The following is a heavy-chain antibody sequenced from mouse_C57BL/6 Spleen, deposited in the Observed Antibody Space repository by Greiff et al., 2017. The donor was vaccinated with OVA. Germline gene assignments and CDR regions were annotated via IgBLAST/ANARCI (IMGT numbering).Heavy chain of an antibody. Sequence: VQLKESGPELVKPGASVKISCKASGYSFTGYYMNWVKQSPEKSLEWIGEINPSTGGTTYNQKFKAKATLTVDKSSSTAYMQRKSLTSEDSAVYYCAREEITTVVNYAIDYWGQGTSVTVSS. J-gene: IGHJ4*01. CDR1: GYSFTGYY. V-gene: IGHV1-42*01. D-gene: IGHD1-1*01. CDR2: INPSTGGT. CDR3: AREEITTVVNYAIDY.